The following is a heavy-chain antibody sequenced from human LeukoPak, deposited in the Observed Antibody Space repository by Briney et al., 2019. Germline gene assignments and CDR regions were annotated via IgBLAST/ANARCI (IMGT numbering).Heavy chain of an antibody. J-gene: IGHJ4*02. CDR2: IKQDGSEK. Sequence: GGSLRLSCAASGFTFSSYWMSWVRQAPGKGLEWVANIKQDGSEKYYVDSVKGRFTISRDDAKNSLYLQMNSLRAEDAAVYYCGRARYGDYSWGQGTLVTVSS. V-gene: IGHV3-7*01. CDR1: GFTFSSYW. CDR3: GRARYGDYS. D-gene: IGHD4-17*01.